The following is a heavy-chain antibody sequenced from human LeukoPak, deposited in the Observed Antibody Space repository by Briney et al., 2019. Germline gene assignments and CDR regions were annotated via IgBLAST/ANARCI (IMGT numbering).Heavy chain of an antibody. Sequence: GESLKISCKGSGNSFTSYWIGWVRQMPGKGLEWMGIIYPGDSDTRYSPSFQGQVTISADKSISTAYLQWSSLKASDTAMYYCASGVVVPAAYFDYWGQGTLVTVSS. J-gene: IGHJ4*02. CDR2: IYPGDSDT. CDR1: GNSFTSYW. CDR3: ASGVVVPAAYFDY. V-gene: IGHV5-51*01. D-gene: IGHD2-2*01.